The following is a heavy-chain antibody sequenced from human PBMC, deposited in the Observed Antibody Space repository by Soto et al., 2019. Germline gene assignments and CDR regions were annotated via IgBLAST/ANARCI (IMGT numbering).Heavy chain of an antibody. CDR2: IYYSGST. CDR3: ARESGSGCFDL. V-gene: IGHV4-31*01. Sequence: QVQLQESGPGLVKPSQTLSLTCTVSGGSISSGGYYWSWIRQHPGKGLEWIGYIYYSGSTYYNPSLQRPVNISVDTSKNQCSLKLSSVTAADTAVYYCARESGSGCFDLWGRGTLVTVSS. D-gene: IGHD3-3*01. CDR1: GGSISSGGYY. J-gene: IGHJ2*01.